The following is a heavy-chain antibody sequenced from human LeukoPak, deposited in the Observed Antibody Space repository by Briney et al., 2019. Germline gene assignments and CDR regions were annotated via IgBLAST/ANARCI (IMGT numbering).Heavy chain of an antibody. V-gene: IGHV3-74*01. CDR2: LNSDGSGT. D-gene: IGHD3-10*01. CDR3: ARAKYYYGSGSYYDAFDI. J-gene: IGHJ3*02. Sequence: GGSLRLSCVASGFTFNRYKMHWVRQGPGKGLMWVSRLNSDGSGTTYADSVKGRFTISRDSAKNTLYLQMNSLRAEDTAVYYCARAKYYYGSGSYYDAFDIWGQGTMVTVSS. CDR1: GFTFNRYK.